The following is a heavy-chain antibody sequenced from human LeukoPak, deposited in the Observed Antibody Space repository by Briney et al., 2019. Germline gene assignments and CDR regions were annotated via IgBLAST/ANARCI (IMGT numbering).Heavy chain of an antibody. CDR1: GYTFTSYG. V-gene: IGHV1-18*01. CDR3: ARTRVAGSLDY. D-gene: IGHD6-19*01. J-gene: IGHJ4*02. Sequence: ASVKVSCKTSGYTFTSYGISWVRQAPGQGLEWMGWISGYNAKTNYAQKFQGRVTMTIDTSTSTVYMELRSLRSDDTAVYYCARTRVAGSLDYWGQGTLVTVSS. CDR2: ISGYNAKT.